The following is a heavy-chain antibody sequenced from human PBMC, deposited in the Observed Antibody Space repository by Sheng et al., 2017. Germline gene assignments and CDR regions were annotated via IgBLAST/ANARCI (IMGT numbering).Heavy chain of an antibody. CDR1: GGTFSSYA. CDR3: ARPTGDGYYDGAFDI. V-gene: IGHV1-69*04. Sequence: QVQLVQSGAEVKKPGSSVKVSCKASGGTFSSYAISWVRQAPGQGLEWMGGIIPILGIANYAQKFQGRVTITADKSTSTAYMDLSSLRSEDTAVYYCARPTGDGYYDGAFDIWGQGTMVTVSS. CDR2: IIPILGIA. D-gene: IGHD3-22*01. J-gene: IGHJ3*02.